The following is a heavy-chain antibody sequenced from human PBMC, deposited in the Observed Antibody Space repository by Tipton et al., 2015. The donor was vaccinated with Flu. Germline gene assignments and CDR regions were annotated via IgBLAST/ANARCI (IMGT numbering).Heavy chain of an antibody. Sequence: SLRLSCAASGFTFSSYWMSWVRQAPGKGLEWVANIKQDGSEKYYVDSVKGRFTISRDNAKNSLYLQMNSLRAEDTAVYYCARDRTYSSSWYYGYYFYMDVWGKGTTVTVSS. CDR3: ARDRTYSSSWYYGYYFYMDV. CDR1: GFTFSSYW. V-gene: IGHV3-7*03. J-gene: IGHJ6*03. CDR2: IKQDGSEK. D-gene: IGHD6-13*01.